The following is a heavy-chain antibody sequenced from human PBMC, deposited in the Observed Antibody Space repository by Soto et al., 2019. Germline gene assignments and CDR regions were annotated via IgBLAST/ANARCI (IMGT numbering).Heavy chain of an antibody. V-gene: IGHV4-61*01. D-gene: IGHD2-8*02. CDR2: IYYSGST. CDR1: GGSVSSGSYY. Sequence: PSETLSLTCTVSGGSVSSGSYYWSWIRQPPGKGLEWIGYIYYSGSTNYNPSLKSRVTISVDTSKNQFSLKLSSVTAADTAVYYCAREEVVYAIRPSGWFDPWGQGTLVTVSS. CDR3: AREEVVYAIRPSGWFDP. J-gene: IGHJ5*02.